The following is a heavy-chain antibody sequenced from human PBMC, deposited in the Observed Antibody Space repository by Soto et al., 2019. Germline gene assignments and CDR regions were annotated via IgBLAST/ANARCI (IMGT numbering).Heavy chain of an antibody. J-gene: IGHJ4*02. CDR2: IPSDGRDV. V-gene: IGHV3-74*01. Sequence: GGSLRLSCEASGFNFRDFLMHWVRQPPGKGPEWVSNIPSDGRDVSYADSVRGRFTISRDDARNTLYLQMSDLRVEDTAIYYCTRHDSGLGIDYWGQGPKVTVSS. CDR1: GFNFRDFL. D-gene: IGHD3-16*01. CDR3: TRHDSGLGIDY.